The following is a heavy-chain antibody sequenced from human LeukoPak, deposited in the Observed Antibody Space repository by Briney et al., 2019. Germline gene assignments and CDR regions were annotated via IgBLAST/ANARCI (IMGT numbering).Heavy chain of an antibody. V-gene: IGHV3-23*01. Sequence: GGSLRLSCAASGFTFSSSAMSWVRQAPGKGLKWVSGISTSGGSTYYSDSVKGRFTISRDNSKNTQSLQMNSLRAEDTAVYYCAKDDDWGRYKHWGQGTLVTVSS. J-gene: IGHJ1*01. D-gene: IGHD3-16*01. CDR1: GFTFSSSA. CDR2: ISTSGGST. CDR3: AKDDDWGRYKH.